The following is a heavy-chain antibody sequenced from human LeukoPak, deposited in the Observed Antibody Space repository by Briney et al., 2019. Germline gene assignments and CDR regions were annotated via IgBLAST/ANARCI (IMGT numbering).Heavy chain of an antibody. CDR2: VYYTGNT. J-gene: IGHJ4*02. V-gene: IGHV4-39*02. Sequence: SETLSLTCTASGGSISTSDYYWSWIRQPPGRELQWLATVYYTGNTYYNPSLKSRLTISVDTSESHFSLMVNSVTAADTAVYYCARLTKTLNFDHWGQGTLVTVSS. CDR3: ARLTKTLNFDH. CDR1: GGSISTSDYY. D-gene: IGHD4-23*01.